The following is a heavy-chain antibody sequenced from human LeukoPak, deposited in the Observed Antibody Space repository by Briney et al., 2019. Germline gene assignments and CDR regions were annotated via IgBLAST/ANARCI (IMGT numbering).Heavy chain of an antibody. CDR2: INTNTGNP. CDR3: ARDRITMVRGVKVRSSRAWFDP. V-gene: IGHV7-4-1*01. J-gene: IGHJ5*02. CDR1: GYTFTSYA. D-gene: IGHD3-10*01. Sequence: ASVKVSCKASGYTFTSYAMNWVRQAPGQGLEWMGWINTNTGNPTYAQGFTGRFVFSLDTSVSTAYLQICSLKAEDTAVYYCARDRITMVRGVKVRSSRAWFDPWGQGTLVTVSS.